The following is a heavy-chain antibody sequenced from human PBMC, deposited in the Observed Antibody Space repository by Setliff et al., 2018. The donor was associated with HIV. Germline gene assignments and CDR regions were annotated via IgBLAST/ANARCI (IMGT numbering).Heavy chain of an antibody. Sequence: GGSLRLSCAASGFTLIDHWMHWVRQVPGKGLVWVSRINNDGSITNYADFVKGRFTMSRDSAKNTLYLQMNSLRGEDTAIYYCARVDTVKNGFDIWGQGTMVTVSS. D-gene: IGHD5-18*01. J-gene: IGHJ3*02. V-gene: IGHV3-74*01. CDR2: INNDGSIT. CDR3: ARVDTVKNGFDI. CDR1: GFTLIDHW.